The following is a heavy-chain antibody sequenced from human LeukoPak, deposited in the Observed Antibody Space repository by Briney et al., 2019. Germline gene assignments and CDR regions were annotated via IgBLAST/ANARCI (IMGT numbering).Heavy chain of an antibody. CDR3: ARTYYDILTGYYSHFDY. CDR1: GYTFTNYG. CDR2: ISGYNGNT. D-gene: IGHD3-9*01. V-gene: IGHV1-18*01. J-gene: IGHJ4*02. Sequence: GASVKVSCKASGYTFTNYGISWVRQAPGQGLEWMGWISGYNGNTNYAQKLQGRVTMTTDTSTSTAYMELRSLRSDDTAVYYCARTYYDILTGYYSHFDYWGQGALVTVSS.